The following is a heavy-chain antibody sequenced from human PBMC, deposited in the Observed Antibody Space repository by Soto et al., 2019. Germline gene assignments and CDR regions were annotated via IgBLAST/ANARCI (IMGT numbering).Heavy chain of an antibody. D-gene: IGHD2-15*01. CDR3: ASYCSGGSCYSLDAFDI. CDR1: GYSFTLYW. V-gene: IGHV5-51*01. CDR2: IYPGDSDT. Sequence: GESLNISCKGSGYSFTLYWIGWVRQMPGKGLEWMGIIYPGDSDTRYSPSFQGHVTISADKSISTAYLQWSSLKASDTAMYYCASYCSGGSCYSLDAFDIWGQGTMVTVSS. J-gene: IGHJ3*02.